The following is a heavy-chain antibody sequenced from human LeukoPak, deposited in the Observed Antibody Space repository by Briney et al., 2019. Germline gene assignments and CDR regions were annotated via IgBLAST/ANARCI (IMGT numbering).Heavy chain of an antibody. CDR1: GYTFTGYY. CDR2: MNPKSGDT. D-gene: IGHD6-13*01. J-gene: IGHJ4*02. CDR3: ARGTRRIAAAPLD. V-gene: IGHV1-8*03. Sequence: ASVKVSCKASGYTFTGYYIHWLRQAPGQGLEWMGWMNPKSGDTGYSQKFQGRVFITRDTSINTAYMELSRLRSDDTAVYYCARGTRRIAAAPLDWGQGTLVTVSS.